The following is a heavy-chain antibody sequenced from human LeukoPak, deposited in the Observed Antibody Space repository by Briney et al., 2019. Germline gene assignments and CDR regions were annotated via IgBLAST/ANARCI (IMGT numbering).Heavy chain of an antibody. CDR1: GFTFSSYG. V-gene: IGHV3-64*01. CDR2: ISSNGGST. D-gene: IGHD2-2*01. J-gene: IGHJ3*02. Sequence: GGSLRLSCAASGFTFSSYGMHWVRQAPGKGLEYVSAISSNGGSTYYANSVKGRFTISRDNSKNTLYLQMGSLRAEDMAVYYCARSLCGSSTSCRGDAFDIWGQGTMVTVSS. CDR3: ARSLCGSSTSCRGDAFDI.